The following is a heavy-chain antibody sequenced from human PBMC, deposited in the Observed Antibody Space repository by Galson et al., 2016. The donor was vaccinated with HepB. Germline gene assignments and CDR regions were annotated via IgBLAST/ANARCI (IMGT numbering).Heavy chain of an antibody. CDR3: AREPYDSSGYFWYFDL. J-gene: IGHJ2*01. Sequence: TLSLTCTVSGGSISSGGYYWTWIRQHPGKGLDWIGYIYYSGNTYYNPSLKSRVTISVDPSKNQFSLKLSSVTAADTVVYYCAREPYDSSGYFWYFDLWGRGTMVTVSS. V-gene: IGHV4-31*03. D-gene: IGHD3-22*01. CDR2: IYYSGNT. CDR1: GGSISSGGYY.